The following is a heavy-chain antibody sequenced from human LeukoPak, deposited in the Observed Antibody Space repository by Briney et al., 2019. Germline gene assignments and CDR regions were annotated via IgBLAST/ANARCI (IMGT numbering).Heavy chain of an antibody. CDR2: ISYDGSNK. CDR1: GFTFSSYA. J-gene: IGHJ3*02. V-gene: IGHV3-30-3*01. D-gene: IGHD2-2*01. CDR3: ARVVVVVPAAMLWSAFDI. Sequence: GGSLRLSCAASGFTFSSYAMHWVRQAPGKGLEWVAVISYDGSNKYYADSVKGRFTISRDNSKNTLYLQMNSLRAEDTAVYYCARVVVVVPAAMLWSAFDIWGQGTMVTVSS.